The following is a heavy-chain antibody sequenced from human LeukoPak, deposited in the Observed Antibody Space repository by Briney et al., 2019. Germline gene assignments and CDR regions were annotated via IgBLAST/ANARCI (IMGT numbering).Heavy chain of an antibody. CDR1: GYTFTGYY. CDR3: ARDLPLWFGELFTNY. J-gene: IGHJ4*02. Sequence: ASVKVSCKASGYTFTGYYMYWVRQAPGQGLEWMGWINPNSGGTNYAQKFQGRDTMTRDTSISTAYMELSRLRSDDTAVYYCARDLPLWFGELFTNYWGQGTLVTVSS. CDR2: INPNSGGT. V-gene: IGHV1-2*02. D-gene: IGHD3-10*01.